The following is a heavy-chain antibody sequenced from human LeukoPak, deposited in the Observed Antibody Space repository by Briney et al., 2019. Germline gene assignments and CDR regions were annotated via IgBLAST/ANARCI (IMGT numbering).Heavy chain of an antibody. CDR1: GGSISSYY. J-gene: IGHJ6*02. D-gene: IGHD2-8*02. V-gene: IGHV4-59*01. CDR2: IYYSGGT. Sequence: SETLSLTCTVSGGSISSYYWSWIRQPPGKGLEWIGYIYYSGGTNYNPSLKSRVTISVDTSKNQFSLKLSSVTAADTAVYYCARVPGYYYYGMDVWGQGTTVTVSS. CDR3: ARVPGYYYYGMDV.